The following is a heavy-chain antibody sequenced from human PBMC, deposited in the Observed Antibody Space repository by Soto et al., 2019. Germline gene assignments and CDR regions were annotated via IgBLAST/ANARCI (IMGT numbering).Heavy chain of an antibody. CDR1: GGSISSGDYY. CDR2: IYYTGST. J-gene: IGHJ6*02. V-gene: IGHV4-30-4*01. Sequence: SSETLSLTCNVSGGSISSGDYYWTWIRQSPGKGLEWIGYIYYTGSTFYSPSLKSRVTISLDTSENHFSLDMKSVTAADTAVYFCTRVPGHNTGYYAVYFMDVWGQGTMVTVSS. CDR3: TRVPGHNTGYYAVYFMDV. D-gene: IGHD5-18*01.